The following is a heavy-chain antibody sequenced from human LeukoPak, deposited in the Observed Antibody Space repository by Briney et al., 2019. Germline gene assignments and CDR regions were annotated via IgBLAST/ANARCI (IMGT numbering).Heavy chain of an antibody. J-gene: IGHJ4*02. CDR1: GFTFSSYA. V-gene: IGHV3-48*01. CDR3: ARDRRGVGATRTLDY. CDR2: ISSSGSTI. Sequence: GGSLRLSCAASGFTFSSYAMHWVRQAPGKVLEWISYISSSGSTIYYADSVKGRFTISRDNAKNSLYLQMNSLRAEDTAVYYCARDRRGVGATRTLDYWGQGTLVTVSS. D-gene: IGHD1-26*01.